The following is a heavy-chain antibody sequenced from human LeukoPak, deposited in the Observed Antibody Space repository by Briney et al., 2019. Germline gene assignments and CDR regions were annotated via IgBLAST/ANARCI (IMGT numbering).Heavy chain of an antibody. CDR2: ISYSGST. CDR3: ARRGCSSTSCYSLSFDP. V-gene: IGHV4-39*01. J-gene: IGHJ5*02. Sequence: PSETLSLTCTVSGGSISSNSYFWGWIRQPPGKGLEWIGSISYSGSTHYNPSLKSRATISVDTSKNQFSLKLSSVTAADTAVYYCARRGCSSTSCYSLSFDPWGLGTLVTVSS. CDR1: GGSISSNSYF. D-gene: IGHD2-2*01.